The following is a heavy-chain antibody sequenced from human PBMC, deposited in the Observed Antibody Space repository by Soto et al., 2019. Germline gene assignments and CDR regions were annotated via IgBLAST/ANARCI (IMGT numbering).Heavy chain of an antibody. D-gene: IGHD6-19*01. V-gene: IGHV1-69*06. CDR2: IIPVFRST. CDR3: MRVLHPPYGSRWRSLDWYFDL. CDR1: GGTFNSYA. J-gene: IGHJ2*01. Sequence: QVQLVQSGAEVKKPGSSVKVSCKASGGTFNSYALTWVRQAPGHGLEWMGGIIPVFRSTNYAQKFQGRVTVTADRSTSTAYMELSSLRSDDTAVYYCMRVLHPPYGSRWRSLDWYFDLWGRGTVVTVSS.